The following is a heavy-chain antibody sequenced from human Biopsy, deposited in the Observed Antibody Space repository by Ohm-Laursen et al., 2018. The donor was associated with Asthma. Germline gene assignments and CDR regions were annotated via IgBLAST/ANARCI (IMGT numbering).Heavy chain of an antibody. D-gene: IGHD4-17*01. J-gene: IGHJ5*02. CDR3: ARTTYGHDGFGP. Sequence: SETLSLTCSLSSGSGGYMGSGNYYWGWIRQPPGKGLEWIGSIYYSGTTYYNPSLKSRVSISLDTSKNQFSLSLTSVTAADTAVYYCARTTYGHDGFGPWGQGTLVTVSS. V-gene: IGHV4-39*07. CDR1: SGSGGYMGSGNYY. CDR2: IYYSGTT.